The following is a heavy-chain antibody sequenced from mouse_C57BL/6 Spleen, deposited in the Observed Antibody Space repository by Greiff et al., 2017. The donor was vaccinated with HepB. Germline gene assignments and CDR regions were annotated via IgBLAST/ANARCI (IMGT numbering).Heavy chain of an antibody. CDR1: GYAFSSYW. J-gene: IGHJ3*01. CDR3: ARSDYDEGAWFAY. V-gene: IGHV1-80*01. Sequence: VQLQQSGAELVKPGASVKISCKASGYAFSSYWMNWVKQRPGKGLEWIGQIYPGDGDTNYNGKFKGKATLTADKSSSTAYMQLSSLTSEDSAVYFCARSDYDEGAWFAYWGQGTLVTVSA. CDR2: IYPGDGDT. D-gene: IGHD2-4*01.